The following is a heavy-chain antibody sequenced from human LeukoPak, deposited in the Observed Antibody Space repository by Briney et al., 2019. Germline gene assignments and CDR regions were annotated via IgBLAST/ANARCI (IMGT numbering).Heavy chain of an antibody. Sequence: GGSLRLSCAASGFSFSAYGMNWVRQAPGKGLEWVSAIGGSGATTYYADSVRGRFTISRHNSKNTMYLQMSSLRAEDTAVYYCAKGEGVRGVRSFDYWGQGTLVTVSS. V-gene: IGHV3-23*01. D-gene: IGHD3-10*01. CDR3: AKGEGVRGVRSFDY. J-gene: IGHJ4*02. CDR2: IGGSGATT. CDR1: GFSFSAYG.